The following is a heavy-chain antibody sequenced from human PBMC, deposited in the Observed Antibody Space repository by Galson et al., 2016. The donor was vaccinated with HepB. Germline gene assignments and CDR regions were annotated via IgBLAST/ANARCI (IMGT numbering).Heavy chain of an antibody. D-gene: IGHD6-19*01. CDR1: GDSISSYY. V-gene: IGHV4-59*08. CDR2: AYHSGST. J-gene: IGHJ4*02. Sequence: TLSLTCTFSGDSISSYYWNWIRQPPGQALDWIGEAYHSGSTHYNPSLNNRVTLSIDTSNNQLSLELNFVTAADTAIYYCARHVAVPGTRGFDSWGQGTLVTVSS. CDR3: ARHVAVPGTRGFDS.